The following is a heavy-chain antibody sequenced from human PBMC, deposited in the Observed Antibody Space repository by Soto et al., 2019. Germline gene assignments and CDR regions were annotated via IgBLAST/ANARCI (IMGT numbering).Heavy chain of an antibody. Sequence: GGSLRLSCAASGFTFSSYWMHWVRQAPGKGLVWVSRINSDGSSTSYADSVKGRFTISRDNAKNTLYLQMNSLRAEDTAVYYCARGRSGSYAPYFDYWGQGTLVTVSS. D-gene: IGHD1-26*01. CDR2: INSDGSST. V-gene: IGHV3-74*01. J-gene: IGHJ4*02. CDR1: GFTFSSYW. CDR3: ARGRSGSYAPYFDY.